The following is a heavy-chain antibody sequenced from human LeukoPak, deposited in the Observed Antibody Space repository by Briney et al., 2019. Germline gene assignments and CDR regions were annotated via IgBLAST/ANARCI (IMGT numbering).Heavy chain of an antibody. CDR2: IYYSGST. D-gene: IGHD2-15*01. Sequence: SETLSLTCTVSGGSISSGGYYWSWIRQHPGKGLEWIGYIYYSGSTNYNPSLKSRVTISVDTSKNQFSLKLSSVTAADTAVYYCARDRLRLLDYWGQGTLVTVSS. V-gene: IGHV4-61*08. CDR3: ARDRLRLLDY. CDR1: GGSISSGGYY. J-gene: IGHJ4*02.